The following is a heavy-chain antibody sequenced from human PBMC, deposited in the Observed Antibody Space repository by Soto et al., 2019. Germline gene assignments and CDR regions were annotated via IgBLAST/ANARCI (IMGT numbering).Heavy chain of an antibody. D-gene: IGHD2-2*02. CDR3: ARFACSRTSCYTQSSLYFDN. Sequence: GESLKISCKGSEYSFTSQWIAWVRQTPGKGLEWMRIMYPADSDIRYSPSFQGQVTISADKSINTAYLQWSSLKASDTAIYYCARFACSRTSCYTQSSLYFDNWGQGTLVTVSS. V-gene: IGHV5-51*01. J-gene: IGHJ4*02. CDR2: MYPADSDI. CDR1: EYSFTSQW.